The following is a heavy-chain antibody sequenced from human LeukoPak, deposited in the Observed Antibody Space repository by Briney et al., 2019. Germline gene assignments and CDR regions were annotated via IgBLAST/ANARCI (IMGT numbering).Heavy chain of an antibody. Sequence: GGSLRLSCAASGFTFSSYSMNWVRQAPGKGLEWVSSISSSSSYIYYADSVKGRFTISRDNAKNSLYLQMNSLRAEDMAVYYCVDVGATDAFDIWGQGTMVTVSS. J-gene: IGHJ3*02. CDR2: ISSSSSYI. V-gene: IGHV3-21*01. CDR1: GFTFSSYS. CDR3: VDVGATDAFDI. D-gene: IGHD1-26*01.